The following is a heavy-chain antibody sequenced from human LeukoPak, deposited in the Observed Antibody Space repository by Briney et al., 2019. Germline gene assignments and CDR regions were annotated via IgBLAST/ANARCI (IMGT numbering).Heavy chain of an antibody. CDR3: VRDDVSP. Sequence: ASVKVSCKTSGYTFTGYYIHWVRQAPGQGLEWMGWINPNSGGTNYAQNFQGRVIMTRDTSITTAYMELSRLTSDDTAVYYCVRDDVSPWGQGTLVTVSS. V-gene: IGHV1-2*02. CDR2: INPNSGGT. J-gene: IGHJ5*02. CDR1: GYTFTGYY.